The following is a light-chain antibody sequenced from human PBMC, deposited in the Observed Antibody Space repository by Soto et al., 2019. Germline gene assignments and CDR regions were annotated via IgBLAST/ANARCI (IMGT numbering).Light chain of an antibody. J-gene: IGLJ7*01. CDR2: SNN. V-gene: IGLV1-44*01. Sequence: QSVLTQPPSATGTPGQRVTISCSGSSSNIGSNTVNWYQQLPGTAPKVLIYSNNQRPSGVPDRFSGSKSGTSASLAISGLQSEDEADYYCAAWDDSLNGAVFGGCTQLTVL. CDR3: AAWDDSLNGAV. CDR1: SSNIGSNT.